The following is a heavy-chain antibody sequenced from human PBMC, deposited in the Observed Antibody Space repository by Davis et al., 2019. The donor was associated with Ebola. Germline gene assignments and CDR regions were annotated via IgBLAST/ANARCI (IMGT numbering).Heavy chain of an antibody. CDR2: VYYSGST. J-gene: IGHJ3*02. D-gene: IGHD3-22*01. CDR3: ARYYYDSSGYYYSAFDI. Sequence: PSETLSLTCTVSGGSISSYYWSWIRQPPGKGLEWIGYVYYSGSTNYNPSLKSRVTISVDTSKNQFSLKLSSVTAADTAVYYCARYYYDSSGYYYSAFDIWGQGTMVTVSS. CDR1: GGSISSYY. V-gene: IGHV4-59*01.